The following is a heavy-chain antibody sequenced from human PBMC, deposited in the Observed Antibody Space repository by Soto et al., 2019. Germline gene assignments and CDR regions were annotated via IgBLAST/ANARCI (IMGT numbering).Heavy chain of an antibody. CDR3: TTRPNYDYVWGSYPADY. D-gene: IGHD3-16*01. CDR2: IKSKTDGGTT. Sequence: PGGSLRLSCAASGFTFSNAWMNWVRQAPGKGLEWVGRIKSKTDGGTTDYAAPVKGRFTISRDDSKNTLYLQMNSLKTEDTAVYYCTTRPNYDYVWGSYPADYWGQGTLVTVSS. V-gene: IGHV3-15*07. CDR1: GFTFSNAW. J-gene: IGHJ4*02.